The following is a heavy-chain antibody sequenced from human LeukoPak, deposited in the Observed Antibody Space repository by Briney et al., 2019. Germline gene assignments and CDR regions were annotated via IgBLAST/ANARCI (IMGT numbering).Heavy chain of an antibody. CDR2: IRYDGSNK. CDR3: AKVHSGFSFVSRGYYFDY. CDR1: GFTFSSYG. Sequence: GGSLRLSCAASGFTFSSYGMHWVRQAPGKGVEWVAFIRYDGSNKYYADSVKGRFTISRDNSKNTLYLQMNSLRAEDTAVYYCAKVHSGFSFVSRGYYFDYWGQGTLVTVSS. D-gene: IGHD6-25*01. J-gene: IGHJ4*02. V-gene: IGHV3-30*02.